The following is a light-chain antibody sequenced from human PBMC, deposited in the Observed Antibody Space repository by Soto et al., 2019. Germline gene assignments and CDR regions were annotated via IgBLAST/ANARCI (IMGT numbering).Light chain of an antibody. CDR1: QSVSGW. CDR2: DAS. J-gene: IGKJ1*01. V-gene: IGKV1-5*01. Sequence: DLQMTQSPSTMSESVGDTVTVTCGASQSVSGWLAWYQQKPGEAPKLLIYDASALPRGVPSRFSGSGSVTKFTLTIASLQPDDCSTYYCQQYETFSGTFGPGAQV. CDR3: QQYETFSGT.